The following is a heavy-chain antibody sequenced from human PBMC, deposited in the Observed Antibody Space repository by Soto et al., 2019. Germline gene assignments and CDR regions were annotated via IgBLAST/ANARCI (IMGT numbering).Heavy chain of an antibody. D-gene: IGHD5-18*01. V-gene: IGHV4-59*01. CDR2: IYSSGNT. Sequence: PPETLSLTCTVSGGSISNYYWNWIRQSPGKGLEWIGYIYSSGNTHYNPYLQNRVTISIDTSKNQVSLKVNSVTAADTAVYYCARDHPHSYGVYYFDYWGQGTPVTVS. CDR3: ARDHPHSYGVYYFDY. J-gene: IGHJ4*02. CDR1: GGSISNYY.